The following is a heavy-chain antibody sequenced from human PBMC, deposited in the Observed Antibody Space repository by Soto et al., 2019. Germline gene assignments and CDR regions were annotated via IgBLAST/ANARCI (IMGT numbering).Heavy chain of an antibody. Sequence: SETLSLTCTVSGASISGYHWSWIRQFPGKGLECLGYISYSGATNYNPSLKSRVTMSIDTSKNQFSLQLNSVTAADTAVYYCAKVRFPYSYGYLFYYWGQGTLVTVSS. D-gene: IGHD5-18*01. V-gene: IGHV4-59*08. CDR3: AKVRFPYSYGYLFYY. J-gene: IGHJ4*02. CDR2: ISYSGAT. CDR1: GASISGYH.